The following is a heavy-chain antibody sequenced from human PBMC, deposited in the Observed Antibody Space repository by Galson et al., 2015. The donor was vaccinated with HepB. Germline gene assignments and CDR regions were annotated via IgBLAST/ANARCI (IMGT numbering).Heavy chain of an antibody. D-gene: IGHD6-13*01. CDR3: ARVGSSWYGSFDY. Sequence: SVKVSCKASGYTFTSYAMHWVRQAPGQRLEWMGWINAGNGNTKYSQKFQGRVTITRDTSASTAYMELSSLRSEDTAVYYCARVGSSWYGSFDYWGQGTLVTVSS. V-gene: IGHV1-3*01. CDR2: INAGNGNT. CDR1: GYTFTSYA. J-gene: IGHJ4*02.